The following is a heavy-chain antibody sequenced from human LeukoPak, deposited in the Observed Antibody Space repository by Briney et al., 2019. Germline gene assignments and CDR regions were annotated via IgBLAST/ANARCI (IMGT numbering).Heavy chain of an antibody. D-gene: IGHD6-13*01. CDR3: ARVITTGSGWYNFDY. CDR2: GPARNRPNSCTT. J-gene: IGHJ4*02. Sequence: PGGSLRLSCAASGFTFSDHHMDWVRQAPGEGLEWVGRGPARNRPNSCTTQYAASVKGRFTISRDDSENSLYLQMSSLRTEDTAVYYCARVITTGSGWYNFDYWGQGTLVTVSS. V-gene: IGHV3-72*01. CDR1: GFTFSDHH.